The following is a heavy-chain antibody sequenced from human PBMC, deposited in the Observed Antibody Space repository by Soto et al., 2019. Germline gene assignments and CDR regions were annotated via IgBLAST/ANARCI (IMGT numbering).Heavy chain of an antibody. CDR3: ARDKPSTYYFDY. V-gene: IGHV3-21*01. CDR1: GFTFSSYS. CDR2: ISSSSSYI. Sequence: GGSLRLSCAASGFTFSSYSMNWVRQAPGKGLEWVSSISSSSSYIYYADSVKGRFTISRDNAKNSLYLQMNSLRAEDTAVYYCARDKPSTYYFDYWGQGTLVTVSS. J-gene: IGHJ4*02.